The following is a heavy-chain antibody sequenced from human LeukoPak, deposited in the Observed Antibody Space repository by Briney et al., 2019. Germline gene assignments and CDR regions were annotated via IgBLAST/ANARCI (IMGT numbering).Heavy chain of an antibody. CDR1: GGSFSGYY. CDR3: ARVQAVAGLRA. J-gene: IGHJ5*02. CDR2: INHSGST. V-gene: IGHV4-34*01. Sequence: SETLSLTCAVYGGSFSGYYWSWIRQPPGKGLEWIGEINHSGSTNYNPSLKSRLTISVDTSKNQFSLKLSSVTAADTAVYYCARVQAVAGLRAWGQGTLVTVSS. D-gene: IGHD6-19*01.